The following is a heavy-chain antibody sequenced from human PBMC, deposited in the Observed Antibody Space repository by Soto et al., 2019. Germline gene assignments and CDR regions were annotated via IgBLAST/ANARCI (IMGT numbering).Heavy chain of an antibody. CDR1: GYTLIELS. V-gene: IGHV1-24*01. Sequence: QVQLVQSGAEVKKPGASVKVSCKVSGYTLIELSMHWVRQAPGKGLEWMGRFDTESGERIYAQKFQGRVTMTEETSTDTAYMELSSLTSEDTAVYYCATDHQWLGDYYYGMDVWGKGTTVTVSS. CDR2: FDTESGER. CDR3: ATDHQWLGDYYYGMDV. J-gene: IGHJ6*04. D-gene: IGHD6-19*01.